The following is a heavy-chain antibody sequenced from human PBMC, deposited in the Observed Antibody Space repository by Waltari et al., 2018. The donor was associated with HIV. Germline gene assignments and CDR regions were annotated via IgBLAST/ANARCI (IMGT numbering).Heavy chain of an antibody. J-gene: IGHJ6*02. CDR3: ARNSSGKGNRYFYYGLDV. Sequence: QVHLVQSGPEVKRPGASVKISCKAYGYNFINFDVNWVGRAPGQGPEWLGWMNPNSGNTASPYIFEERVTMTRDVSTDTAYQEMSGLTPEDTAIYYCARNSSGKGNRYFYYGLDVWGQGTPVTV. CDR1: GYNFINFD. D-gene: IGHD3-22*01. V-gene: IGHV1-8*02. CDR2: MNPNSGNT.